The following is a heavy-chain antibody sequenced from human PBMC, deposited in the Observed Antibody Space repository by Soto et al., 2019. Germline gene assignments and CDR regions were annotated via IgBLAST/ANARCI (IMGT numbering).Heavy chain of an antibody. J-gene: IGHJ4*02. CDR3: AKRGGVVGGSEHPFFEY. CDR2: FSFDGKNR. CDR1: GFIFSTYG. D-gene: IGHD2-15*01. Sequence: QVQLVESGGGVVQPGKSRSLSCAAPGFIFSTYGLHWFRQAPGKGLEWVELFSFDGKNRNYAASVKGRFTIYRDNPKNTLYLEMNSLRPEDTAFYYCAKRGGVVGGSEHPFFEYWGQGTLVTVSS. V-gene: IGHV3-30*18.